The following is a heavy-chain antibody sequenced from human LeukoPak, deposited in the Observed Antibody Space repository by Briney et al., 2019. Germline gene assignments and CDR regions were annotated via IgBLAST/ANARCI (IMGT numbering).Heavy chain of an antibody. D-gene: IGHD3-16*01. CDR2: ISWDSGSI. J-gene: IGHJ6*02. CDR1: GFTFDDYA. V-gene: IGHV3-9*01. CDR3: AKEIGRGGGDGMDV. Sequence: SLRLSCAASGFTFDDYAMHWVRQAPGKGLEWVSGISWDSGSIAYADSVKGRFTISRDIARKSLYLEMNSRRAEDTALYYFAKEIGRGGGDGMDVWGQGTTVTVSS.